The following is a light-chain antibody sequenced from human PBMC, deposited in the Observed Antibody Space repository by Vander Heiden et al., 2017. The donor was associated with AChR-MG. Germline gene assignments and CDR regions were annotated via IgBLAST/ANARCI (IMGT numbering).Light chain of an antibody. J-gene: IGLJ2*01. Sequence: QFVLTPPPSASATRGQRVTISCSGSSSNIGSNTVNWYQQLPGTAPKLLIYSNNQRPSGVPDRFSGSKSGTSASLAISEPQSEDEADYYCAAWDDSLNGPVVFGGGTKLTVL. CDR2: SNN. V-gene: IGLV1-44*01. CDR1: SSNIGSNT. CDR3: AAWDDSLNGPVV.